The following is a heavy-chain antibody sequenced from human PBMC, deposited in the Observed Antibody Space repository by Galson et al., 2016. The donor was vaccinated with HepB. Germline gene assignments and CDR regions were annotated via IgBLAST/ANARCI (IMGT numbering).Heavy chain of an antibody. CDR1: GYTFINYG. V-gene: IGHV1-18*04. CDR2: ISVDIGNT. J-gene: IGHJ4*02. D-gene: IGHD2-15*01. Sequence: SCKASGYTFINYGISWVRQAPGQGLEWMGWISVDIGNTNYAQKLQDRVTMTTDTSTSTAYMELRSLRPDDTAVYYCARESLYCSGGNCYSPLGDYWGQGTLVTVSS. CDR3: ARESLYCSGGNCYSPLGDY.